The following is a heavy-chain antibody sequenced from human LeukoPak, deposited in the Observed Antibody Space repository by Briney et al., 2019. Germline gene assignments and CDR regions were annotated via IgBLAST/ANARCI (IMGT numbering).Heavy chain of an antibody. Sequence: GGSLRLSCAASGFTFDDYAMHWVRQAPGKGLEWVSGISWNSDNIGYADSVKGRFTISRDNAKNSLYLQMNSLRAEDTALYYCAKGPYYYDSSGTLLLLYYFDYWGQGTLVTVSS. CDR1: GFTFDDYA. J-gene: IGHJ4*02. D-gene: IGHD3-22*01. CDR3: AKGPYYYDSSGTLLLLYYFDY. V-gene: IGHV3-9*01. CDR2: ISWNSDNI.